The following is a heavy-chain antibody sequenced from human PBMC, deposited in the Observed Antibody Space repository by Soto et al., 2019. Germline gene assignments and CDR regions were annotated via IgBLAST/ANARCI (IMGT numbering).Heavy chain of an antibody. Sequence: QVQLVESGGGVVQPGRSLRLSCAASGFTFSSYAMHWVRQAPGTGLEWLAVISYEGSNKYYADSVKGRFTISRDNSKNTLYLQMNSLRTEDTAVYYCARVLGGMATVPFDYWGQGALVTVSS. V-gene: IGHV3-30-3*01. CDR3: ARVLGGMATVPFDY. CDR2: ISYEGSNK. D-gene: IGHD4-4*01. J-gene: IGHJ4*02. CDR1: GFTFSSYA.